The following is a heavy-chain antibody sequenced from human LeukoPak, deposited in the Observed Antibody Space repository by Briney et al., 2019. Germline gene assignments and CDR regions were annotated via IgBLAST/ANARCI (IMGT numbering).Heavy chain of an antibody. CDR2: MYYSGST. J-gene: IGHJ4*01. CDR1: GGSISSSSYY. Sequence: SETLSLTCTVSGGSISSSSYYWGWIRQPPGKGLEWIGSMYYSGSTYYNPSPKSRVTISVDTSKNQFSLKLSSVTAADTAVYYCARQRAASGIRNVDYWGQEPWSPSPQ. CDR3: ARQRAASGIRNVDY. D-gene: IGHD6-13*01. V-gene: IGHV4-39*01.